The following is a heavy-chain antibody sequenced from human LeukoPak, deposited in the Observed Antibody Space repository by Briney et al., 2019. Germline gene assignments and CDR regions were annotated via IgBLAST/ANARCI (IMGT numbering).Heavy chain of an antibody. CDR3: ASQTTVTADFDY. J-gene: IGHJ4*02. D-gene: IGHD4-11*01. CDR2: IYYSGST. Sequence: NASETLSLTCTVSGGSISSYYWSWLRQPPGKGLEWIGYIYYSGSTNYNPSLKSRVTISVDTSKNQCSLKLSSVTAADTAVYYCASQTTVTADFDYWGQGTLVTVSS. CDR1: GGSISSYY. V-gene: IGHV4-59*01.